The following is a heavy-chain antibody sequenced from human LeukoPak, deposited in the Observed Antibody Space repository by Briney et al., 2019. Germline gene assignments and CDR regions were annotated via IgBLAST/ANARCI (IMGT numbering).Heavy chain of an antibody. V-gene: IGHV5-51*01. Sequence: GESLKISCKGSGYRFSTYWIAWVRQMPGKGLEWMGIIYPGDSDTRYSPSFQGQVTISADKSVNTAYLQWSSLKASDTAMYYCARPNITSYYDSRGYDAFDVWGQGTRVSVYS. D-gene: IGHD3-22*01. CDR2: IYPGDSDT. J-gene: IGHJ3*01. CDR1: GYRFSTYW. CDR3: ARPNITSYYDSRGYDAFDV.